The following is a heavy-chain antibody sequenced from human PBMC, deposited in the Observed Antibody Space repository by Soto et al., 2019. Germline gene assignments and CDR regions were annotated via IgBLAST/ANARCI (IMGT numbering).Heavy chain of an antibody. J-gene: IGHJ5*02. V-gene: IGHV4-31*03. CDR2: IYYSGSN. CDR1: GGSISSGGYY. D-gene: IGHD2-15*01. Sequence: QVQLQESGPGLVKPSQTLSLTCTVSGGSISSGGYYWSWIRQHPGKGLEWIGYIYYSGSNYYNPSLKGRVTISVDTSKNQFSLKLSSVTAADTAVYYCARVRYCSGGSCYPRFDPWGQGTLVTVSS. CDR3: ARVRYCSGGSCYPRFDP.